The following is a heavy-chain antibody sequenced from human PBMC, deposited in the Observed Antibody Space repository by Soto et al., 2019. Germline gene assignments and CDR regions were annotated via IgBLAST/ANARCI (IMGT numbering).Heavy chain of an antibody. CDR1: GYTLTMYA. V-gene: IGHV1-3*04. CDR3: ARPGVAYDAFDI. D-gene: IGHD3-3*01. Sequence: ASVKVSCKASGYTLTMYAMHWVRQAPGQRLEWMGWINSGNGDTIYSQKFQGRVTLTRDTSASTAYMALSSLRSEDTAVYYCARPGVAYDAFDIWGQGTMGAVSS. J-gene: IGHJ3*02. CDR2: INSGNGDT.